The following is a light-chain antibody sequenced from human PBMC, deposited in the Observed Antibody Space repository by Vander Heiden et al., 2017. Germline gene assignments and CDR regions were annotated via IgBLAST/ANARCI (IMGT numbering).Light chain of an antibody. CDR1: QSVSDF. Sequence: VLTQPPATLPLSPGDRPTLTCRVSQSVSDFLVWYQHTPGQAPRLLIYDASKRATSLPTMFSGSGSATDFTLTISSLDPEDFAVYYCQRRDNWPLTFGGGTKVEIK. CDR3: QRRDNWPLT. CDR2: DAS. J-gene: IGKJ4*01. V-gene: IGKV3-11*01.